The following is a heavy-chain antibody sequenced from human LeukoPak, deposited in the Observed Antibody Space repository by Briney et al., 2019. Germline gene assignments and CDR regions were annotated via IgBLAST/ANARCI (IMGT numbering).Heavy chain of an antibody. J-gene: IGHJ5*02. CDR3: ARGWGSTSSNYFDP. V-gene: IGHV4-61*02. CDR1: GDSITSGNFY. CDR2: IYGSGGT. D-gene: IGHD2-2*01. Sequence: PSETLSLTCIVSGDSITSGNFYWSWIRQPAGKGLEWIGRIYGSGGTNYSPSLRSRVTISKDASKNQFSLKLNSVTAADTAVYYCARGWGSTSSNYFDPWGQGTLVIVSS.